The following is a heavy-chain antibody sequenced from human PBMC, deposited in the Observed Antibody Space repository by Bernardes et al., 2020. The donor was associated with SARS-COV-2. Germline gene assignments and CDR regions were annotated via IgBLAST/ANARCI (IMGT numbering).Heavy chain of an antibody. CDR3: ARNLGYCTNGVCSP. CDR2: INPDGSST. V-gene: IGHV3-74*01. D-gene: IGHD2-8*01. J-gene: IGHJ5*02. CDR1: GFTFGSAW. Sequence: GSLRLPCAASGFTFGSAWFHWVRQAPGKGLVWVSRINPDGSSTNYADSVKGRLTISRDNAKNMLFLQMSGLRAEDTAMYYCARNLGYCTNGVCSPWGQGTLVTVSS.